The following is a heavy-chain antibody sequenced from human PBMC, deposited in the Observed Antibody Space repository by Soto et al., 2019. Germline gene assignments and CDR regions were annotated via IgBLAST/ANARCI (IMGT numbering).Heavy chain of an antibody. CDR1: GGSFSGYY. CDR2: INHSGST. V-gene: IGHV4-34*01. CDR3: ARTLRGSLGV. Sequence: SETLSLTCAVYGGSFSGYYWSWIRQPPGKGLEWIGEINHSGSTNYNPSLKSRVTISVDTSKNQFSLKLSSVTAADTAVYYCARTLRGSLGVWGKGTTVTVSS. D-gene: IGHD1-26*01. J-gene: IGHJ6*04.